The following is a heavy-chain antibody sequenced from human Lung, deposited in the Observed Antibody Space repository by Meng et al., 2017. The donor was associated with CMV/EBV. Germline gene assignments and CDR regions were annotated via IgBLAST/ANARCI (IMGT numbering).Heavy chain of an antibody. D-gene: IGHD3-22*01. CDR3: AREGRRSGYDNWFDP. J-gene: IGHJ5*02. CDR1: TYHFTGYE. V-gene: IGHV1-2*02. Sequence: STYHFTGYEMHGVGQAPGQGLEWMGWINPNSGDTNYAQKFQGRVIMTRDTSISTAYMELSRLTSDDTAVYYCAREGRRSGYDNWFDPWGQGTLVTVSS. CDR2: INPNSGDT.